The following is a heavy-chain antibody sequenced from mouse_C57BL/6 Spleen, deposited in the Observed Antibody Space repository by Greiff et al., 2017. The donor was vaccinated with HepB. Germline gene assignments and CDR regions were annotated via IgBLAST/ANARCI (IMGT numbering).Heavy chain of an antibody. J-gene: IGHJ1*03. CDR2: ISYDGSN. D-gene: IGHD1-1*02. Sequence: EVKVEESGPGLVKPSQSLSLTCSVTGYSITSGYYWNWIRQFPGNKLEWMGYISYDGSNNYNPSLKNRISITRDTSKNQFFLKLNSVTTEDTATYYCARAHYGYFDVWGTGTTVTVSS. CDR3: ARAHYGYFDV. CDR1: GYSITSGYY. V-gene: IGHV3-6*01.